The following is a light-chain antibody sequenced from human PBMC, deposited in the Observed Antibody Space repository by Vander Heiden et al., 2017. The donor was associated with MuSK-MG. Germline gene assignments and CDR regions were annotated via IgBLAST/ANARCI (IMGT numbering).Light chain of an antibody. CDR2: DAS. J-gene: IGKJ3*01. CDR1: QDISNY. V-gene: IGKV1-33*01. Sequence: DIQMTQSPSSLSASVGDRVTITCQASQDISNYLNWYQQKPGKAPKLLIYDASKLETGVPSRFSGSGSGTDFTFTISSLQPEDIATYYCQQEDNLPFTFGHGTKVDTK. CDR3: QQEDNLPFT.